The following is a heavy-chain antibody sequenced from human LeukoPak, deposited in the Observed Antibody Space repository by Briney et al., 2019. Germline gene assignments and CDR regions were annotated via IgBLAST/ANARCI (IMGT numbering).Heavy chain of an antibody. D-gene: IGHD1-26*01. CDR2: ISGSGGST. CDR3: AKAARSGSYLSDAFDI. Sequence: PGGSLRLSCAASGFTFSSYAMSWVRQAPGKGLEWVSAISGSGGSTHYADSVKGRFTISRDNSKNTLYLQMNSLRAEDTAVYYCAKAARSGSYLSDAFDIWGQGTMVTVSS. J-gene: IGHJ3*02. V-gene: IGHV3-23*01. CDR1: GFTFSSYA.